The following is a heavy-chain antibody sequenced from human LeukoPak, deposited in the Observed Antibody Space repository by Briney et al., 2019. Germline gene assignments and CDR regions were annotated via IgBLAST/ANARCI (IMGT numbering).Heavy chain of an antibody. CDR3: AKGRGSSSYYHFDY. V-gene: IGHV3-23*01. CDR1: GFTFSNYD. J-gene: IGHJ4*02. CDR2: IIGSGGST. Sequence: GGSLRLSCAASGFTFSNYDMSWVRQAPGKGLEWISTIIGSGGSTYYAVSVRGRFTISRDNSKNTLYLQMNSLRAEDTALYYCAKGRGSSSYYHFDYWGQGILVSVSS. D-gene: IGHD6-13*01.